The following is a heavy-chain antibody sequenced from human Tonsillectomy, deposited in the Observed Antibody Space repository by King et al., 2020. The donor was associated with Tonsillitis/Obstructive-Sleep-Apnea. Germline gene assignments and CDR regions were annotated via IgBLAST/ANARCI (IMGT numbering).Heavy chain of an antibody. CDR2: IYPVDSDT. V-gene: IGHV5-51*01. J-gene: IGHJ2*01. CDR1: GYSFTTYW. CDR3: ARRPKLLRGGGYFDL. Sequence: QLVQSGAEVKKPGESLKISCKASGYSFTTYWIGWVRQMPGKALEWLGIIYPVDSDTRYSPSFQGQVTFSADKSVSTAYLQWSSLKASDTAMYYCARRPKLLRGGGYFDLWGRGTLVTVSS. D-gene: IGHD3-16*01.